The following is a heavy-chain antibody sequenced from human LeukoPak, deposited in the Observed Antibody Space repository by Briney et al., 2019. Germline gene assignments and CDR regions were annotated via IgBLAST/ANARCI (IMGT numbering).Heavy chain of an antibody. CDR2: IYYSGST. J-gene: IGHJ4*02. D-gene: IGHD3-10*01. V-gene: IGHV4-59*08. CDR1: GGSISSYY. Sequence: PSETLSLTCTVSGGSISSYYWSWIRQPPGKGLEWIGYIYYSGSTNYNPSLKSRVTISVDTSKNQFSLKLSSVTAADTAVYYCATAGGSGTLDYWGQGTLVTVSS. CDR3: ATAGGSGTLDY.